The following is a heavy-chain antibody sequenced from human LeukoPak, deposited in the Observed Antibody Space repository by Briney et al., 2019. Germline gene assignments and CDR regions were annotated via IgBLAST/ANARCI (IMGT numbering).Heavy chain of an antibody. J-gene: IGHJ4*02. CDR1: GFTFSDYY. D-gene: IGHD3-3*01. CDR2: ISSSGSTI. V-gene: IGHV3-11*04. Sequence: PGGSLRLSCAASGFTFSDYYMSWIRQAPGKGLEWVSYISSSGSTIYYADSVKGRFTISRDNAKNSLYLQMNSLRAEDTAVYYCASLSDFWSGPQADYWGQGTLVTVSS. CDR3: ASLSDFWSGPQADY.